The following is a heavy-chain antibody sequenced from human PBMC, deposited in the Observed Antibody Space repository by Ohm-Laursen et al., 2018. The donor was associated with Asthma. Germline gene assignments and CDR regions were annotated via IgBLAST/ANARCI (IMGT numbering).Heavy chain of an antibody. CDR3: ARGTFYYESTGYYFFDH. J-gene: IGHJ4*02. V-gene: IGHV4-59*12. D-gene: IGHD3-22*01. CDR1: GGSISSYY. Sequence: SGTLSLTCTVSGGSISSYYWSWIRQPPGKGLEWIGYTYYSGITYSNPSLRSRVSISVDTSKNQFSLKLSPVTAADTAVYYCARGTFYYESTGYYFFDHWGQGALVTVSS. CDR2: TYYSGIT.